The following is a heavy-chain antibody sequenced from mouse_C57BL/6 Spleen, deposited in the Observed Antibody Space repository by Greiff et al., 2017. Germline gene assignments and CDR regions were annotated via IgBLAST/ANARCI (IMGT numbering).Heavy chain of an antibody. V-gene: IGHV3-6*01. Sequence: VQLKESGPGLVKPSQSLSLTCSVTGYSITSGYYWNWIRQFPGNKLEWMGYISYDGSNNYKPSLKNRISITRDTSKNQFFLKLNSVTTEDTATYYCARDGSSIVDYWGQGTSVTVSS. D-gene: IGHD1-1*01. CDR2: ISYDGSN. CDR3: ARDGSSIVDY. J-gene: IGHJ4*01. CDR1: GYSITSGYY.